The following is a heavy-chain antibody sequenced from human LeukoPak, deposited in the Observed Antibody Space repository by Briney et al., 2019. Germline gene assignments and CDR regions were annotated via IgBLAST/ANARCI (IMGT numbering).Heavy chain of an antibody. V-gene: IGHV3-7*01. Sequence: PGGSLRLSCAASRFTFTNYWMSWVRQAPGKGLEWVANIKQDGSEKYYVDSVKGRFTISRDNAKNSLYLQMNSLRAEDTAIYYCVRDVYCGSRSCYRNYYYMDVWGKGTTVTISS. CDR3: VRDVYCGSRSCYRNYYYMDV. CDR1: RFTFTNYW. J-gene: IGHJ6*03. D-gene: IGHD2-2*02. CDR2: IKQDGSEK.